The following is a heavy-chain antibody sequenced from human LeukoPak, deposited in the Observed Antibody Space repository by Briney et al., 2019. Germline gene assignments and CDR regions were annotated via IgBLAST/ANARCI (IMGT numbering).Heavy chain of an antibody. CDR1: GGSISSYY. V-gene: IGHV4-59*08. CDR3: ARSGADSSGYYQGYFDY. CDR2: IYYSGST. D-gene: IGHD3-22*01. Sequence: PSETLSLTCTVSGGSISSYYWSWIRQPPGKGLEWIGYIYYSGSTNYNPSLKSRATISVDTSKNQFSLKLSSVTAADTAVYYCARSGADSSGYYQGYFDYWGQGTLVTVSS. J-gene: IGHJ4*02.